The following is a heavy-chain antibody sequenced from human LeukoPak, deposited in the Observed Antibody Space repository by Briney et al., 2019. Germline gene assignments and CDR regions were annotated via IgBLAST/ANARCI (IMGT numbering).Heavy chain of an antibody. CDR1: GYTFSSYW. V-gene: IGHV5-51*01. Sequence: GESLKISCKGSGYTFSSYWIGWGRQMPGKGLEWMGIIYPGDSDTRYSPSLQRQVTISAHRSIGTAYLQWSSLKASDTAIYYCARQNDFRLDYWGQGTLVTVSS. J-gene: IGHJ4*02. D-gene: IGHD3-3*01. CDR3: ARQNDFRLDY. CDR2: IYPGDSDT.